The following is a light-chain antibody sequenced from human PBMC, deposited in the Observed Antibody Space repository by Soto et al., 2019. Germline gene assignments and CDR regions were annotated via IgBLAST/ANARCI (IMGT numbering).Light chain of an antibody. Sequence: DIRLTQSPSYISASVGDTVTITCRASQSISSHLNWYQQKPGKAPNLLMYTASNLQSGVPSRFSGSGSGTDFTLTISSLQPEEFATYYCQQSYSTPISFGKGRRLAIK. J-gene: IGKJ5*01. CDR1: QSISSH. CDR3: QQSYSTPIS. CDR2: TAS. V-gene: IGKV1-39*01.